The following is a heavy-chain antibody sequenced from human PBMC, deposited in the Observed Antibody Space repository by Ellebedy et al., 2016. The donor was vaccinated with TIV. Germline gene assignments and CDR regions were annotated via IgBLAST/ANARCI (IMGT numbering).Heavy chain of an antibody. CDR3: AKHGLSGIPAVDY. V-gene: IGHV4-39*01. J-gene: IGHJ4*02. Sequence: MPSETLSLTCTVSGGSISSSSYNWGWIRQPPGRGLEWIGSIYYSGTTYYNPSLKSRVTISVDTSKNQFSLKLSSVTAADTAVYYCAKHGLSGIPAVDYWGQGTLVTVSS. D-gene: IGHD3-10*01. CDR2: IYYSGTT. CDR1: GGSISSSSYN.